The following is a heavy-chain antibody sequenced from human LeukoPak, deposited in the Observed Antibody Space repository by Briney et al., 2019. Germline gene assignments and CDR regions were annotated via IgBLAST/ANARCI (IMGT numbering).Heavy chain of an antibody. V-gene: IGHV3-21*01. CDR3: AREKSELRFLEWLPSHFDY. D-gene: IGHD3-3*01. J-gene: IGHJ4*02. CDR2: ISSSSSYI. Sequence: PGGSLRLSCAASGFTFSSYSMNWVRQAPGKGLEWVSSISSSSSYIYYADSVKGRFTISRDNAKNSLYLQMNSLRAEDTAVYYCAREKSELRFLEWLPSHFDYWGQGTLVTVSS. CDR1: GFTFSSYS.